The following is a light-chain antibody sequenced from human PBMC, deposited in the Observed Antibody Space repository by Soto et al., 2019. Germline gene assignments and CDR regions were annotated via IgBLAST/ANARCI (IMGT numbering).Light chain of an antibody. CDR3: QHLWT. Sequence: DIQMTQSPSTLSASVGDRVTITCRASQSISSWLAWYQQKPGKAPKLLIYKASSLESGVPSRFSGSGSGTEFTLTISRLQPDDFATYYCQHLWTFGQGTKVEIK. CDR1: QSISSW. J-gene: IGKJ1*01. CDR2: KAS. V-gene: IGKV1-5*03.